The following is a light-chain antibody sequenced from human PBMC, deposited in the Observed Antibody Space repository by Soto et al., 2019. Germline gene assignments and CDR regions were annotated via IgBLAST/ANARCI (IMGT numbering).Light chain of an antibody. Sequence: EIVLTQSPGTLSLSPGERATLSCRASQSVSSSYLAWYQQKPGQAPRLLIYGASSRATGIPDRFSGSGSGTDLTLTISRLEPEDFAVYYCQQYGSSPPYTFGQGTKV. CDR1: QSVSSSY. J-gene: IGKJ1*01. V-gene: IGKV3-20*01. CDR3: QQYGSSPPYT. CDR2: GAS.